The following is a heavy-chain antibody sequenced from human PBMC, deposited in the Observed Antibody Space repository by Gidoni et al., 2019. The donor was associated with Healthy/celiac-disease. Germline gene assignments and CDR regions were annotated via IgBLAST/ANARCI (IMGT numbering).Heavy chain of an antibody. CDR3: AHAYDYVWGSYRASSFDI. Sequence: QITLKESGPTLVTPTQTLTLTCTFSGFSLSTSGVGVGWIRQPPGKDLEWLALIYWDDDKRYSPALKSRLTITKDTSKNQVVLTMTNMDPVDTATYYCAHAYDYVWGSYRASSFDIWGQGTMVTVSS. J-gene: IGHJ3*02. V-gene: IGHV2-5*02. CDR2: IYWDDDK. D-gene: IGHD3-16*02. CDR1: GFSLSTSGVG.